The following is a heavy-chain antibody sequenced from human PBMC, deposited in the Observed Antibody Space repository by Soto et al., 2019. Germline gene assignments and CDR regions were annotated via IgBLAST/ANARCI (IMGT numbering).Heavy chain of an antibody. V-gene: IGHV6-1*01. CDR2: TYYRSKWYN. CDR3: ARVVAAGSPPQIIWFDP. D-gene: IGHD6-13*01. Sequence: QTLSLTCAISGDSVSSNSAAWNWMRQSPSRGLEWLGRTYYRSKWYNDYAVSVKSRITINPDTSKNQFSLQLNSVTPEDTAVYYCARVVAAGSPPQIIWFDPWGQGTLVTLSS. J-gene: IGHJ5*02. CDR1: GDSVSSNSAA.